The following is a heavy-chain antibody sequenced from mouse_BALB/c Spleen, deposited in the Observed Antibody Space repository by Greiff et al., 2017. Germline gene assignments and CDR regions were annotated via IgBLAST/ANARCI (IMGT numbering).Heavy chain of an antibody. Sequence: EVQGVESGPGLVKPSQSLSLTCTVTGYSITSDYAWNWIRQFPGNKLEWMGYISYSGSTSYNPSLKSRISITRHTSKNQFFLQLNSVTTEDTATYYCARSLTGFDYWGQGTTLTVSS. CDR3: ARSLTGFDY. CDR2: ISYSGST. V-gene: IGHV3-2*02. D-gene: IGHD4-1*01. J-gene: IGHJ2*01. CDR1: GYSITSDYA.